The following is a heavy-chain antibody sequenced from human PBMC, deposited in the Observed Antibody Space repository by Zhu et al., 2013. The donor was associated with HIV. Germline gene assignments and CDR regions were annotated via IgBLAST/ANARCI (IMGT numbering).Heavy chain of an antibody. Sequence: QVQLVQSGSELKKPGASVKVSCKASGYTFTGYYMHWVRQAPGQGLEWMGWINPNSGGTNYAQKFQGRVTMTRDTSISTAYMELSRLRSDDTAVYYCARGTSYYDSSGPEFDYWGQGTLVTVSS. CDR2: INPNSGGT. CDR1: GYTFTGYY. V-gene: IGHV1-2*02. D-gene: IGHD3-22*01. CDR3: ARGTSYYDSSGPEFDY. J-gene: IGHJ4*02.